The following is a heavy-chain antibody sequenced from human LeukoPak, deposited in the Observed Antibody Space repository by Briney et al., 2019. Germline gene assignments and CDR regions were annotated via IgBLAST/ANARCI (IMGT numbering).Heavy chain of an antibody. CDR3: VREFGSYYYYGMDV. D-gene: IGHD3-10*01. CDR1: GYTFTSND. CDR2: MNPNSGNT. Sequence: ASVTVSCKASGYTFTSNDINWVRQATGQGPEWMGWMNPNSGNTGYAQKFQGRVTMTRNTSISTAYMELSSLRSEDTAVYYCVREFGSYYYYGMDVWGQGTTVTVSS. J-gene: IGHJ6*02. V-gene: IGHV1-8*01.